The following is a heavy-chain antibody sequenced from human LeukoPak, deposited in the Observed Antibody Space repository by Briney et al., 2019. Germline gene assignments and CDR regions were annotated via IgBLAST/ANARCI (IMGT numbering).Heavy chain of an antibody. CDR1: GFTFSSYA. Sequence: GGSLRLSCAASGFTFSSYAMSWVRQAPGKGLEWVSAISGSGGSTYYADSVKGRFTISRDNSKNTLYLQMNSLRAEDTAVYYCAKYSSSWYQQIHYYYGMDVWSQGTTVTVSS. J-gene: IGHJ6*02. CDR2: ISGSGGST. CDR3: AKYSSSWYQQIHYYYGMDV. V-gene: IGHV3-23*01. D-gene: IGHD6-13*01.